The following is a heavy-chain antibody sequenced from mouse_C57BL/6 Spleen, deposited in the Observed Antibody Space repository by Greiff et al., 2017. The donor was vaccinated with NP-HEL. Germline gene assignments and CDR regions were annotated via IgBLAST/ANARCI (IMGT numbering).Heavy chain of an antibody. CDR1: GYAFTNYL. J-gene: IGHJ2*01. CDR2: INPGSGGT. Sequence: VQLQQSGAELVRPGTSVKVSCKASGYAFTNYLIEWVKQRPGQGLEWIGVINPGSGGTNYNEKFKGKATLTADKSSSTAYMQLSSLTSEDSAVYFCARDGTARGYYFDYWGQGTTLTVSS. CDR3: ARDGTARGYYFDY. D-gene: IGHD1-1*01. V-gene: IGHV1-54*01.